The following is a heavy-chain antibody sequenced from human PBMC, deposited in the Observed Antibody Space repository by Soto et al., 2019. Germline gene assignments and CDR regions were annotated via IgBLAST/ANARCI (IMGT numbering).Heavy chain of an antibody. CDR1: GGSININY. CDR2: IYYSGST. D-gene: IGHD6-19*01. CDR3: ARRFEYSTGWYYFDY. J-gene: IGHJ4*02. Sequence: SETLSLTCTVSGGSININYWSWIRQPPGKGLEWIGNIYYSGSTYYNPSLQSRVTISVDTSKNQFSLKLRSVTAADTAIYYCARRFEYSTGWYYFDYWGRGTLVTVSS. V-gene: IGHV4-59*04.